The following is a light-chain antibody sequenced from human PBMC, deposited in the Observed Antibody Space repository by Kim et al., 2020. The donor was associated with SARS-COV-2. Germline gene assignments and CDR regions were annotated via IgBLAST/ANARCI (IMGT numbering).Light chain of an antibody. J-gene: IGKJ1*01. CDR1: RSVGYN. CDR3: QQYYGWPMT. Sequence: EIVMTQSPATLSLSPGETATLSCRASRSVGYNLAWYQQKPGQAPRLLIYAAATRANGIPARFGGSGSGAQFTLTVSSLQSEDFAIYYCQQYYGWPMTFGKGTKVDIK. CDR2: AAA. V-gene: IGKV3-15*01.